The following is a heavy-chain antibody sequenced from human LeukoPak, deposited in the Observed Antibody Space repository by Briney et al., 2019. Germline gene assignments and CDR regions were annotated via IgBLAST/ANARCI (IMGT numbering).Heavy chain of an antibody. V-gene: IGHV3-7*01. D-gene: IGHD3-3*01. CDR2: IKQDGSEK. CDR1: GFTFSSYW. Sequence: PGGSLRLSCAASGFTFSSYWMSWVRQAPGKGLEWVANIKQDGSEKYYVDSVKGRLNISRDNANNSLYLQMNSLRAEDTAVYYCARVGGEWLFDLEKNNYYYYYYMDVWGKGTTVTVSS. CDR3: ARVGGEWLFDLEKNNYYYYYYMDV. J-gene: IGHJ6*03.